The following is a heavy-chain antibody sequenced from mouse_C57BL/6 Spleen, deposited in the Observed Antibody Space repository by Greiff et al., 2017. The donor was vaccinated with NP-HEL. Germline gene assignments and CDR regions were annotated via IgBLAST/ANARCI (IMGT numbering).Heavy chain of an antibody. CDR2: ISDGGSYT. CDR3: ARAYDYGSWFAY. Sequence: VESGGGLVKPGGSLKLSCAASGFTFSSYAMSWVRQTPEKRLEWVATISDGGSYTYYPDNVKGRFTISRDNAKNNLYLQMSHLKSEDTAMYYCARAYDYGSWFAYWGQGTLVTVSA. CDR1: GFTFSSYA. J-gene: IGHJ3*01. V-gene: IGHV5-4*01. D-gene: IGHD2-4*01.